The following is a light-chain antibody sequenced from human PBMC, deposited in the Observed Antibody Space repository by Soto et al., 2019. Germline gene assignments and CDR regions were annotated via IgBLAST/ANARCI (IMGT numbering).Light chain of an antibody. CDR3: CSYAGSYLNYV. CDR2: DVS. J-gene: IGLJ1*01. CDR1: SSDVGGYNY. Sequence: QSALTQPRSVSGSPGQSVTISCTGTSSDVGGYNYVSWYQQHPGKAPKLMIYDVSKRPSGVPDRFSGSKSGNTASLTISGLQAEDEADYYCCSYAGSYLNYVFGTGTTLTVL. V-gene: IGLV2-11*01.